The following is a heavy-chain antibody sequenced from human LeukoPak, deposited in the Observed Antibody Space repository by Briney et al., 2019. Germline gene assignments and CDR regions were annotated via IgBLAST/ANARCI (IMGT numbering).Heavy chain of an antibody. CDR2: IYYSGST. Sequence: KPSETLSLTCTVSGISLSGYYWSWIRQPPGKGLEWIGYIYYSGSTNYNPSLKSRVTISIDTSKNQFSLKLSSVTAAATAVYYCARGDYFDYWGQGTLVTVSS. J-gene: IGHJ4*02. V-gene: IGHV4-59*12. CDR1: GISLSGYY. CDR3: ARGDYFDY.